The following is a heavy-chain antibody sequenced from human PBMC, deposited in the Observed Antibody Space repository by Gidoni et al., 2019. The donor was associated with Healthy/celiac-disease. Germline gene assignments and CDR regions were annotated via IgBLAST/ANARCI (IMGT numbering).Heavy chain of an antibody. Sequence: EVQLVESGGGLVQPGGSLRLSCAASGFTFSSYWMSWVRQAPGKGLEWVANIKQDGSEKYYVDSVKGRFTISRDNAKNSLYLQMNSLRAEDTAVYYCARDRRHSSSWYYWGEYNWFDPWGQGTLVTVSS. J-gene: IGHJ5*02. CDR2: IKQDGSEK. V-gene: IGHV3-7*01. CDR1: GFTFSSYW. CDR3: ARDRRHSSSWYYWGEYNWFDP. D-gene: IGHD6-13*01.